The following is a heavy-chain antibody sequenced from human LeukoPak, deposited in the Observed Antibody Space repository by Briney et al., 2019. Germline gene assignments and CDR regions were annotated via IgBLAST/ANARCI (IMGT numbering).Heavy chain of an antibody. J-gene: IGHJ4*02. Sequence: GGALLHVCAASGYMLSDYFMSWIRQAPGKELEWISYISSNSKYTKYADSVKGRFTISRDNAKKTLYLQMNSLRAEDTAVYYCSRDNDNKSYVEYWGQGTLVTVSS. D-gene: IGHD2-8*01. CDR3: SRDNDNKSYVEY. CDR1: GYMLSDYF. V-gene: IGHV3-11*05. CDR2: ISSNSKYT.